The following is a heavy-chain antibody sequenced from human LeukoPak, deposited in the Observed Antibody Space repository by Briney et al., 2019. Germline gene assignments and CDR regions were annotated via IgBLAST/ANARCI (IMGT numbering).Heavy chain of an antibody. Sequence: ASVKVSCEPSVYALTGYFMRWVRPAPGQGLEWMGWINPNSGGTTYAQQFQGRVTMTSDTSISTAYIELSRLRSDDTAVYYSARELSGAGTFYYNCSYMDVWGKGTTVTVSS. CDR3: ARELSGAGTFYYNCSYMDV. J-gene: IGHJ6*03. D-gene: IGHD6-13*01. CDR1: VYALTGYF. CDR2: INPNSGGT. V-gene: IGHV1-2*02.